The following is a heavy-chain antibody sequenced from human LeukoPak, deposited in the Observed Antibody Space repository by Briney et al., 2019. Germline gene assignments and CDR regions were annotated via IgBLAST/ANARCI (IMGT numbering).Heavy chain of an antibody. Sequence: GGSLRLSCAASGFTFSSYGMHWVRQAPGKWLEWVAVIWYDGSNKYYADSVKGRFTISRDNSKNTLYLQMNSLRAEDTAVYYCAREKSAVAGYYFDYWGQGTLVTVSS. CDR3: AREKSAVAGYYFDY. V-gene: IGHV3-33*01. CDR1: GFTFSSYG. J-gene: IGHJ4*02. CDR2: IWYDGSNK. D-gene: IGHD6-19*01.